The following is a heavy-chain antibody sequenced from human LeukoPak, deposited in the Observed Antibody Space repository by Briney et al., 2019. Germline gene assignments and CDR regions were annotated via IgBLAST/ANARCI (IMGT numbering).Heavy chain of an antibody. CDR2: ISSSSSTI. V-gene: IGHV3-48*04. D-gene: IGHD3-10*01. Sequence: GGSLRLSCTASGFTLSGYWIHWVRQAPGKGLEWVSYISSSSSTIYYADSVKGRFTISRDNAKNSLYLQMNSLRAEDTAVYYCARDPITMVRGLFDYWGQGTLVTVSS. CDR3: ARDPITMVRGLFDY. J-gene: IGHJ4*02. CDR1: GFTLSGYW.